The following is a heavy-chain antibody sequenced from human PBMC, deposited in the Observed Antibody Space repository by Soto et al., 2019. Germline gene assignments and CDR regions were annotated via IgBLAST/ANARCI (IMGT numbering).Heavy chain of an antibody. CDR1: AFAFTTYG. V-gene: IGHV3-30*03. Sequence: QVQLVESGGGVVQPGTSLRLSCAASAFAFTTYGMHWVREAPTKGLDWVAVISYDGSNKYYADSVRGRFTISRDNSKNTLYLQMNSLRPEDTALYYCVGGQYYFDYRGQGTLVTVSS. CDR3: VGGQYYFDY. CDR2: ISYDGSNK. J-gene: IGHJ4*02. D-gene: IGHD3-10*01.